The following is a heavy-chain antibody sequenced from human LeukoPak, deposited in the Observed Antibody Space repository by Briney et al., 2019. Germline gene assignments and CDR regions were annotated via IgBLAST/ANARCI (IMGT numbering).Heavy chain of an antibody. CDR2: ISGDGGST. CDR1: GFTFDDYA. D-gene: IGHD2-15*01. CDR3: AKDVDRHCSGGSCYHNDDDY. V-gene: IGHV3-43*02. Sequence: GGSLRLSCAASGFTFDDYAMHWVRQAPGKGLEWVSLISGDGGSTYYADSVKGRFTISRENSKNSLYLQMNSLRTEDTALYYCAKDVDRHCSGGSCYHNDDDYWGQGTLVTVSS. J-gene: IGHJ4*02.